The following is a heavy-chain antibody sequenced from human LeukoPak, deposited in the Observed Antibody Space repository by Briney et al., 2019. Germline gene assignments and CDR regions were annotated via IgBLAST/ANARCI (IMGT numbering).Heavy chain of an antibody. CDR2: IKQDGSEK. J-gene: IGHJ4*02. CDR1: GFTFSSYW. Sequence: GGSLRLSCAAPGFTFSSYWMSWVRQAPGKGLEWVANIKQDGSEKYYVDSVKGRFTISRDNAKNSLYLQMNSLRAEDTAVYYCARDRKKYSSSFLYWGQGTLVTVSS. D-gene: IGHD6-6*01. CDR3: ARDRKKYSSSFLY. V-gene: IGHV3-7*01.